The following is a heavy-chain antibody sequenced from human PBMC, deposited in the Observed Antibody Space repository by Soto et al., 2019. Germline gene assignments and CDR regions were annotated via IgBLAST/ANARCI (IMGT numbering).Heavy chain of an antibody. CDR2: VYYSGST. CDR3: ASDYSGYSADPEYYGVEV. Sequence: SETLSLTCSVSGGSVTLTSYYWGWIRQPPGKGLEWIGNVYYSGSTNYNPSLKSRVTISVDSSKNQFSLSLKSVTAADTAVYYCASDYSGYSADPEYYGVEVWGQGTTVTVSS. V-gene: IGHV4-39*01. D-gene: IGHD3-22*01. CDR1: GGSVTLTSYY. J-gene: IGHJ6*02.